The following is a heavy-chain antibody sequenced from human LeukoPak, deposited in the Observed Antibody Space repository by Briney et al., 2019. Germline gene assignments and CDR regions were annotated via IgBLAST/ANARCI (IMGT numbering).Heavy chain of an antibody. CDR2: IYYSGST. Sequence: SETLSLTCTVSGGSISSSSYYWGWIRQPPGKGLEWIGSIYYSGSTYYNPSLKSRVTISVDTSKNQFSLKLSSVTAADTAVYYCARHKYYYILTNWGQGTLVTVSS. D-gene: IGHD3-9*01. CDR3: ARHKYYYILTN. CDR1: GGSISSSSYY. J-gene: IGHJ4*02. V-gene: IGHV4-39*01.